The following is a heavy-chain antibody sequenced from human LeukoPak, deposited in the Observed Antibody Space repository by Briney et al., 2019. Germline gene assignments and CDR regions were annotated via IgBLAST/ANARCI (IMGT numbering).Heavy chain of an antibody. CDR1: GGTFSSYA. CDR3: ARDGYYGSGSPQFDP. D-gene: IGHD3-10*01. J-gene: IGHJ5*02. Sequence: ASVKVSCKASGGTFSSYAISWVRQAPGQGLEWMGGIIPTFGTANYAQKFQGRVTITADKSTSTAYMELSSLRSEDTAVYYCARDGYYGSGSPQFDPWGQGTLVTVPS. V-gene: IGHV1-69*06. CDR2: IIPTFGTA.